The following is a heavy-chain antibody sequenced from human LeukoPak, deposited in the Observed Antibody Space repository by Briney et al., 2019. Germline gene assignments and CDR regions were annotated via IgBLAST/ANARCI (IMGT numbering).Heavy chain of an antibody. CDR2: ISSSSTYI. Sequence: GGSLGLSCSASGFSFSSYSMTWVRQAPGKGLEWVSCISSSSTYIYFADSVKGRFTISRDNSKNSLYLQMNSLRAEDTAVYFCARDFYLDYDVLTGYYDQWGRGTLVTVSS. CDR1: GFSFSSYS. V-gene: IGHV3-21*01. J-gene: IGHJ4*02. D-gene: IGHD3-9*01. CDR3: ARDFYLDYDVLTGYYDQ.